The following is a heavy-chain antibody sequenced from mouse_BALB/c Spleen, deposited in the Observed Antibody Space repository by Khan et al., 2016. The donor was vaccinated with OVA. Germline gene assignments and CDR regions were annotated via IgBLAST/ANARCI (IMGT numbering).Heavy chain of an antibody. D-gene: IGHD1-1*01. Sequence: QVQLQQSGPELVKPGASVKISCKASGFTFTDYYIHWVKQKPGQGLEWIGWIYPGSGNTKYNEKFKDMATLTVDTSSTTAYMQLSSLTSEDTAVYSCAKGGYYDNRLFDYWGQGTTLTVSS. V-gene: IGHV1-84*02. CDR3: AKGGYYDNRLFDY. CDR1: GFTFTDYY. J-gene: IGHJ2*01. CDR2: IYPGSGNT.